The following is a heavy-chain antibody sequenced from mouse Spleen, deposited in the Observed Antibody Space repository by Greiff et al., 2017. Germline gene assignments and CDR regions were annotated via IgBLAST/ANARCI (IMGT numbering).Heavy chain of an antibody. CDR2: INPNNGGT. J-gene: IGHJ2*01. Sequence: QVQLKQPGAELVKPGASVKLSCQASGYTFTSYWMHWVKQRPGQGLEWIGDINPNNGGTSYNQKFKGKATLTVDKSSSTAYMELRSLTSEDSAVYYCARGDSNYDYWGQGTTLTVSS. V-gene: IGHV1-53*01. CDR3: ARGDSNYDY. CDR1: GYTFTSYW. D-gene: IGHD2-5*01.